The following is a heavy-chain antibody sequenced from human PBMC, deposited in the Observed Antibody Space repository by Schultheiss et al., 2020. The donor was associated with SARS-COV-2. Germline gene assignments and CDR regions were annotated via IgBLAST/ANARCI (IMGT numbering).Heavy chain of an antibody. J-gene: IGHJ3*02. CDR1: GGSISSGGYY. CDR3: ARTQGEIDAFDI. V-gene: IGHV4-39*07. CDR2: IYHSGST. D-gene: IGHD3-10*01. Sequence: SETLSLTCTVSGGSISSGGYYWSWIRQPPGKGLEWIGSIYHSGSTYYNPSLKSRVTISVDTSKNQFSLKLSSVTAADTAVYYCARTQGEIDAFDIWGQGTMVTVSS.